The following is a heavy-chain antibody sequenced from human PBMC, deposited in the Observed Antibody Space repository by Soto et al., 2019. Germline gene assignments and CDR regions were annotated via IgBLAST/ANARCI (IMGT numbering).Heavy chain of an antibody. CDR2: IYSGGST. CDR1: GFTVSSNY. J-gene: IGHJ4*02. V-gene: IGHV3-53*04. Sequence: GGSLRLSCAASGFTVSSNYMSWVRQAPGKGLEWVSVIYSGGSTYYADSVKGRFTISRHNSKNTLYLQMNSLRAEDTAVYYCARDRVDSSSWSSGFDYWGQGTLVTVSS. D-gene: IGHD6-13*01. CDR3: ARDRVDSSSWSSGFDY.